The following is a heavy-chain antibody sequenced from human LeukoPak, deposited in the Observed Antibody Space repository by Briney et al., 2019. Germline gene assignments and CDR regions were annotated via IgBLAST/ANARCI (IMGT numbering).Heavy chain of an antibody. CDR1: GFTFSNYA. D-gene: IGHD4-17*01. V-gene: IGHV3-23*01. CDR2: ISGSGGST. Sequence: GGSLRLSCAASGFTFSNYAMSWVRQAPGKGLEWVSGISGSGGSTYYADSVKGRFTISRDNSQDTLFLQLTSLRPEDTAVYFCAKDRASSDYGGQFDYWGQGTLVTVSS. J-gene: IGHJ4*02. CDR3: AKDRASSDYGGQFDY.